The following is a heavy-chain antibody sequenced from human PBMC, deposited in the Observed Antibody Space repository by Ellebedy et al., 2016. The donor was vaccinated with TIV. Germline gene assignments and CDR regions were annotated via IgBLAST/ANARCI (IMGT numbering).Heavy chain of an antibody. CDR1: RGTFSSYA. CDR3: ARARGPRHDYGDY. Sequence: SVKVSXXASRGTFSSYAISWVRQAPGQGLEWMGGIIPIFGTANYAQKFQGRVTITADESTSTAYMELSSLRSEDTAVYYCARARGPRHDYGDYWGQGTLVTVSS. CDR2: IIPIFGTA. V-gene: IGHV1-69*13. J-gene: IGHJ4*02.